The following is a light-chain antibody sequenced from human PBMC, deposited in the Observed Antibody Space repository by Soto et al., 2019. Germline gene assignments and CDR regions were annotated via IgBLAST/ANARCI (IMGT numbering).Light chain of an antibody. J-gene: IGKJ1*01. V-gene: IGKV1-6*01. CDR2: GAS. CDR3: LQDYNYPRT. Sequence: AIQMTQSPSSLSASVGDRVTITCRASQGIRNDLGWYQQKPGKAPKLLIYGASSLQSGAPSRFSGSGSGTDFTLTISSLQPEDFATYYCLQDYNYPRTFGQGTKVEI. CDR1: QGIRND.